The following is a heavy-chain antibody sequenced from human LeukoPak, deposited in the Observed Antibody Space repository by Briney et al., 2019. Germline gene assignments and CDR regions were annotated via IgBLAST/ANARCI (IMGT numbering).Heavy chain of an antibody. V-gene: IGHV1-46*01. CDR2: INPSGGST. D-gene: IGHD2-2*01. CDR1: GYTFTSYY. CDR3: ARATIVVVPAARRGVGPWFDP. J-gene: IGHJ5*02. Sequence: GASVKVSCKASGYTFTSYYMHWVRQAPGQGLEWMGIINPSGGSTSYAQKFQGRVTMTRDTSTSTVYMELSNLRSEDTAVYYCARATIVVVPAARRGVGPWFDPWGQGTLVTVSS.